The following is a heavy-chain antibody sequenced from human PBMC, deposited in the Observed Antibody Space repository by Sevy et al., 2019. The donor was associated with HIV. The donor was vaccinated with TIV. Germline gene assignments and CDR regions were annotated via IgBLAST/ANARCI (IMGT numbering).Heavy chain of an antibody. D-gene: IGHD2-21*01. Sequence: GGSLRLSCAASGFTFSSYAMHWVRQAPGKGLEWVAVISYDGSNKYYADSVKGRFTISRDNSKNTPYLQMNSLRAEDTAVYYCAREGLRKSVWCYYFDYWGQGTLVTVSS. CDR1: GFTFSSYA. CDR3: AREGLRKSVWCYYFDY. V-gene: IGHV3-30-3*01. J-gene: IGHJ4*02. CDR2: ISYDGSNK.